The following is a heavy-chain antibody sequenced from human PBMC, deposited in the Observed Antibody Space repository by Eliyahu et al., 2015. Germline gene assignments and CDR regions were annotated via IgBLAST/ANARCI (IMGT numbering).Heavy chain of an antibody. CDR2: ISGSGDST. Sequence: EVQLLESGGGLVQPGGSLXLSCAASGFTFNNYAMSWVRQAPGKGLEWVSGISGSGDSTYYADSVKGRFTISRDNSKNFLYLQMDSLRAEDTALYYCAKHKALTAGSFDHWGQGTLVTVSS. CDR1: GFTFNNYA. V-gene: IGHV3-23*01. J-gene: IGHJ4*02. CDR3: AKHKALTAGSFDH.